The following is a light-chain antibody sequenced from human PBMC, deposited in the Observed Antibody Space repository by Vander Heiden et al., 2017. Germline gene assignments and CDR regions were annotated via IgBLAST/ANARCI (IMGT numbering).Light chain of an antibody. Sequence: DFQMIQPPPSPSASIGARVTITCRASQVIGNHLAGCQQKRGKVPKLLIYGASTLQSGVPSRFSGSGSGTDFTLTISSLQPEDFATYYCQKYDRAPHTFGQGTQLEIK. CDR3: QKYDRAPHT. CDR2: GAS. J-gene: IGKJ5*01. CDR1: QVIGNH. V-gene: IGKV1-27*01.